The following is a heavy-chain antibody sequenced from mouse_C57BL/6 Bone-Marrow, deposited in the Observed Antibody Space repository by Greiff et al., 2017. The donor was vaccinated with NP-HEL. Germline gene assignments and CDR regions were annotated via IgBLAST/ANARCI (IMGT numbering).Heavy chain of an antibody. CDR3: TGDLTFYFDY. CDR1: GFTFSNYW. V-gene: IGHV6-3*01. D-gene: IGHD1-3*01. CDR2: IRLKSDNYAT. J-gene: IGHJ2*01. Sequence: EVKLEESGGGLVQPGGSMKLSCVASGFTFSNYWMNWVRQSPEKGLEWVAQIRLKSDNYATHSAESVKGRFTISRDESKSGVYLQMNNLRAEDTGIYYCTGDLTFYFDYWGQGTTLTVSS.